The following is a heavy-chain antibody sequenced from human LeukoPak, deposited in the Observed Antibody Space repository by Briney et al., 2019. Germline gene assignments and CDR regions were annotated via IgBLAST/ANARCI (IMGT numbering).Heavy chain of an antibody. J-gene: IGHJ4*02. V-gene: IGHV4-34*01. D-gene: IGHD6-19*01. Sequence: PSETLSLTCAVYGGSFSGYYWSWIRQPPGKGLEWIGEINHSGSTNYNPSLKSRVTISVDTSKNQFSLKLSSVTAADTAVYYCARVGGIAVAGTALVDWGQGTLVTVSS. CDR1: GGSFSGYY. CDR2: INHSGST. CDR3: ARVGGIAVAGTALVD.